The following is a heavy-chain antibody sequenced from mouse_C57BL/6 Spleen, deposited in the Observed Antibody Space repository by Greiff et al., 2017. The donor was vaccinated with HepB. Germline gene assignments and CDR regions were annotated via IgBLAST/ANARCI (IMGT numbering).Heavy chain of an antibody. CDR2: INYDGSST. J-gene: IGHJ1*03. Sequence: EVQLVESEGGLVQPGSSMKLSCTASGFTFSDYYMAWVRQVPEKGLEWVANINYDGSSTYYLDSLKSRFLISRDNAKNILYLQMSSLKSEDTATYYCARAYFDVWGTGTTVTVSS. V-gene: IGHV5-16*01. CDR3: ARAYFDV. CDR1: GFTFSDYY.